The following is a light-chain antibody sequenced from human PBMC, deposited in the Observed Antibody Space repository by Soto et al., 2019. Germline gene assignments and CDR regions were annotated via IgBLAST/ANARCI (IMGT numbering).Light chain of an antibody. J-gene: IGKJ1*01. V-gene: IGKV3D-20*01. CDR2: DAS. CDR3: QQYGSSPRT. CDR1: QRVSSTY. Sequence: EIVLTQSPATLSLSPGERATLSCGASQRVSSTYLAWYQQKPGQAPRLLIYDASRRATGIPDRFSGSGSGTDFTLTISRLEPEDFAVYYCQQYGSSPRTFGQGTKVDI.